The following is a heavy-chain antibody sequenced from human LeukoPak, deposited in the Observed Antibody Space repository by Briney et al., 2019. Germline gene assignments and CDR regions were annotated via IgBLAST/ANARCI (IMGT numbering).Heavy chain of an antibody. J-gene: IGHJ4*02. CDR1: GYTFTGYY. Sequence: ASVKVSCKASGYTFTGYYMHWVRQAPGQGLEWMGWINPNSGGTNYAQKFQGRVTMTRDTSISTAYMELSRLRSDDTAVYYCARAQGLPGVFYFDYWGQGTLVTVSS. CDR3: ARAQGLPGVFYFDY. V-gene: IGHV1-2*02. CDR2: INPNSGGT. D-gene: IGHD2-8*02.